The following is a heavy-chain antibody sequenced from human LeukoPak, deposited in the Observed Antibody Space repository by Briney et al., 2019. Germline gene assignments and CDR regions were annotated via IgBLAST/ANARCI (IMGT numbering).Heavy chain of an antibody. CDR2: IYTGGTT. CDR3: AGTSSGPERRGMDV. V-gene: IGHV3-53*01. D-gene: IGHD6-19*01. Sequence: GESLRLSCAVSGFTVYTNSMSWVRQVPGKGLEWVSVIYTGGTTHYADSVKGRFTISRDNSKNTLYLQMNSLRAEDTAVYYCAGTSSGPERRGMDVWGQGATVTVSS. CDR1: GFTVYTNS. J-gene: IGHJ6*02.